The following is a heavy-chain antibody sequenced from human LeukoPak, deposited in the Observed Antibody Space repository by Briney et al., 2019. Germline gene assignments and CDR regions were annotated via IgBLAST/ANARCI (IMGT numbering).Heavy chain of an antibody. CDR2: IYTSGST. J-gene: IGHJ5*02. V-gene: IGHV4-4*09. D-gene: IGHD2-2*02. CDR1: GGSISSYY. CDR3: ARLSVYCSSTSCYRGWFDP. Sequence: KASETLSLTCTVSGGSISSYYWSWIRQPPGKGLEWIGYIYTSGSTNYNPSLKSRVTISVDTSKNQFSLKLSFVTAADTAVYYCARLSVYCSSTSCYRGWFDPWGQGTLVTVSS.